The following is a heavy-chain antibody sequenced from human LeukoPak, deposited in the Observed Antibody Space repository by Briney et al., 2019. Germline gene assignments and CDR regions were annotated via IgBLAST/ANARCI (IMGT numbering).Heavy chain of an antibody. CDR1: GGSISSSSYY. CDR2: IYYSGST. V-gene: IGHV4-39*01. Sequence: SETLSLTCTVSGGSISSSSYYWGWIRQTPGKGLEWFGSIYYSGSTYYNPSLKSRVTISVDTSKNQFSLKLSSVTAADTAVYYCARHEVGSSSWYIYYYYYMDVWGKGTTVTVSS. CDR3: ARHEVGSSSWYIYYYYYMDV. D-gene: IGHD6-13*01. J-gene: IGHJ6*03.